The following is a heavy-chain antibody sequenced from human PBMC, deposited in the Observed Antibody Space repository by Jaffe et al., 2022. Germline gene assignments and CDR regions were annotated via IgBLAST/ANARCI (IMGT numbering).Heavy chain of an antibody. CDR2: ISSSGSTI. J-gene: IGHJ4*02. Sequence: EVQLVESGGGLVQPGGSLRLSCAASGFTFSSYEMNWVRQAPGKGLEWVSYISSSGSTIYYADSVKGRFTISRDNAKNSLYLQMNSLRAEDTAVYYCAREPQELWFGELYLDYWGQGTLVTVSS. V-gene: IGHV3-48*03. D-gene: IGHD3-10*01. CDR3: AREPQELWFGELYLDY. CDR1: GFTFSSYE.